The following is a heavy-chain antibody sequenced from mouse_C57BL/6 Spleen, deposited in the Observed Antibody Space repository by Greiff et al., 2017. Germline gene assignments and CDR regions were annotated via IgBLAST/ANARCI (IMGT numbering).Heavy chain of an antibody. V-gene: IGHV1-55*01. Sequence: QVQLQQSGAELVKPGASVKMSCKASGYTFTSYWITWVKQRPGQGLEWIGDIYPGSGSTNYNEKFKSKATLTVDTSSSTAYMQLSSLTSEDSAVYYCARAISLTGDAMDYWGQGTSVTGSS. J-gene: IGHJ4*01. D-gene: IGHD4-1*01. CDR3: ARAISLTGDAMDY. CDR2: IYPGSGST. CDR1: GYTFTSYW.